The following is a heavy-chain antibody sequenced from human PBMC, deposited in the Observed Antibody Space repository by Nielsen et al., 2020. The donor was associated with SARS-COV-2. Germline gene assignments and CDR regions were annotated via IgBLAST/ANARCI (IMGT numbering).Heavy chain of an antibody. CDR2: IYYSGST. V-gene: IGHV4-59*08. D-gene: IGHD4-17*01. CDR1: GGSISSYY. J-gene: IGHJ3*02. CDR3: ASGADDYGDPDAFDI. Sequence: SETLSLTCTVSGGSISSYYWSWIRQPPGKGLEWIGYIYYSGSTNYNPSLKSRVTISVDTSKNQFSLKLSSVTAADTAVYYCASGADDYGDPDAFDIWGQGTMVTVSS.